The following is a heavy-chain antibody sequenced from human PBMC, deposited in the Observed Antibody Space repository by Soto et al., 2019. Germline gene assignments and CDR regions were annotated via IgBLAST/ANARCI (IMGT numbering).Heavy chain of an antibody. CDR3: AHGAGWLFDY. CDR2: IYWDDNK. CDR1: GFSLNTRAVG. J-gene: IGHJ4*02. Sequence: QITLEESGPSLVKPTQTLTLTCTFSGFSLNTRAVGWGWIRQPPGKALEWLAFIYWDDNKYYSPSLKSRLTITKDTSKTPVVLTMTNTGPVDTATYYCAHGAGWLFDYWGQGTQVTVSS. V-gene: IGHV2-5*02. D-gene: IGHD6-19*01.